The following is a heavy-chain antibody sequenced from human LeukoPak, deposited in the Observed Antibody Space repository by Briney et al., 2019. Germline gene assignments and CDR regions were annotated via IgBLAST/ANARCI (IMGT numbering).Heavy chain of an antibody. Sequence: PSETLSVTCAVYGGSFSGYYWSWIRQPPGKGLEWIGEINHSGSTNYNPSLKSRVTISVDTSKNQFSLKLSSVTAADTAVYYCARGDYYDSSGYYGFDPWGQGTLVTVSS. D-gene: IGHD3-22*01. J-gene: IGHJ5*02. CDR3: ARGDYYDSSGYYGFDP. CDR1: GGSFSGYY. V-gene: IGHV4-34*01. CDR2: INHSGST.